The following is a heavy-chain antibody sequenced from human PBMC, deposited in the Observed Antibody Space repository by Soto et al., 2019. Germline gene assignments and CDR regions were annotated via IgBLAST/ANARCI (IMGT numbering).Heavy chain of an antibody. CDR3: ANQQLRSRGWFDP. CDR2: ISGSGGST. D-gene: IGHD6-13*01. V-gene: IGHV3-23*01. CDR1: GFTFSSYA. Sequence: HPGGSLRLSCAASGFTFSSYAMSWVRQAPGKGLEWVSAISGSGGSTYYADSVKGRFTISRDNSKNTLYLQMNSLRAEDTAVYYCANQQLRSRGWFDPWGQGTLVTVSS. J-gene: IGHJ5*02.